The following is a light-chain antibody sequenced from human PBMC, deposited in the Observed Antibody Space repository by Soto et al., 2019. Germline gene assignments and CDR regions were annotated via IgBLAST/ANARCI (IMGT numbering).Light chain of an antibody. J-gene: IGKJ1*01. CDR3: QQYGGSRWT. CDR1: QSVSSTY. V-gene: IGKV3-20*01. CDR2: GAS. Sequence: EIVLTQSPGTLSLSPGERATLSCRASQSVSSTYLAWYQQKPGQAPRLLIYGASNRATGIPDRFSSSGSGTDFTLTISRLEPEVFAVYYCQQYGGSRWTFGQGTRVDI.